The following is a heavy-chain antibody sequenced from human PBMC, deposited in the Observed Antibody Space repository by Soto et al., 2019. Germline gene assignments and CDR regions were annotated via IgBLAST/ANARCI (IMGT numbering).Heavy chain of an antibody. CDR1: GYTFTSYA. J-gene: IGHJ5*02. D-gene: IGHD2-2*01. CDR3: ARAPWCSSTSCYRWFDP. Sequence: ASEKVSCKASGYTFTSYAMHWVRQAPGQRLEWMGWINAGNGNTKYSQKFQGRVTITRDTSASTAYMELSSLRSEDTAVYYCARAPWCSSTSCYRWFDPWGQGTLVTVSS. CDR2: INAGNGNT. V-gene: IGHV1-3*01.